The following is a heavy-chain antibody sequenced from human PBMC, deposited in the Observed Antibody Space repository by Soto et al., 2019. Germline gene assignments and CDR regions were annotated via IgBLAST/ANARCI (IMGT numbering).Heavy chain of an antibody. CDR1: ESTVSRDW. D-gene: IGHD1-26*01. J-gene: IGHJ4*02. CDR3: SCGVGDAF. Sequence: EVHLVESGGGLVQTGGSLRLSCAIFESTVSRDWMNWVRQAPGKGLEWVAHINQDGSEKYYVDSVKGRFTISRDNAKKSLYLQMNVRSPTDTGIYYCSCGVGDAFWGQGTLVTVSS. V-gene: IGHV3-7*01. CDR2: INQDGSEK.